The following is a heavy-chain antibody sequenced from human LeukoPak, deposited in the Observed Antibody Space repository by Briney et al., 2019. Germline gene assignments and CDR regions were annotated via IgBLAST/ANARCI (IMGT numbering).Heavy chain of an antibody. Sequence: PSETLSLTCTVSGGSISSYYWSWIRQPAGKGLEWIGRIYTSGSTNCNPSLKSRVTMSVDTSKNQFSLKLSSVTAADTAVYYCAREGVVPGYYYYMDVWGKGTTVTVSS. D-gene: IGHD2-2*01. J-gene: IGHJ6*03. CDR2: IYTSGST. CDR3: AREGVVPGYYYYMDV. CDR1: GGSISSYY. V-gene: IGHV4-4*07.